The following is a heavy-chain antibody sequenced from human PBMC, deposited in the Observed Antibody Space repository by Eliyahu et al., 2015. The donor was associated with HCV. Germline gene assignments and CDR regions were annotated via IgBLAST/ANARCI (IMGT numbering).Heavy chain of an antibody. J-gene: IGHJ4*02. CDR3: GTCYGDRVEDCYYDS. CDR1: GFIFSSYA. D-gene: IGHD4-17*01. CDR2: VSGSGDTT. V-gene: IGHV3-23*01. Sequence: EVQVLESGGGLVQPGGSLRLSCAASGFIFSSYAXSWVRQAPGKGLEWVSTVSGSGDTTYYADSVKGRFTISRDNSKNTLYLRMNSLRAEDAAVYYCGTCYGDRVEDCYYDSWGQGTLVTVSS.